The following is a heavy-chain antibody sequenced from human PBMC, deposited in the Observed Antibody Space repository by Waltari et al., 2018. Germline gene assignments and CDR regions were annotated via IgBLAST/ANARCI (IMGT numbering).Heavy chain of an antibody. Sequence: EVQLLESGGGLVQPGGSLRLSCVASGLSFSSQWMHWVRQAPGKGLEWVLRINSEGISSSYADSVEGRFTISRDNAENTLYLQMNSVRDEDTAVYYCATSTPREVYDNHNYHYYYGLDVWGQGTTVSVSS. D-gene: IGHD5-12*01. CDR2: INSEGISS. V-gene: IGHV3-74*01. CDR3: ATSTPREVYDNHNYHYYYGLDV. CDR1: GLSFSSQW. J-gene: IGHJ6*02.